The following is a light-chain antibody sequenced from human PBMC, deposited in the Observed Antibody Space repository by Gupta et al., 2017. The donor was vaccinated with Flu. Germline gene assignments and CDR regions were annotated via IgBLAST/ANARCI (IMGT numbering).Light chain of an antibody. CDR2: GAS. CDR3: QQYNNWPPYT. V-gene: IGKV3-15*01. J-gene: IGKJ2*01. Sequence: ILMMPSPATLSVSPGERATLSCRASQSITSDIAWYQQKPGQAPRLLIYGASTRATGIPARFSGSGSGTEFTLTISSLQSEDFAVYYCQQYNNWPPYTFGQGTKLEIK. CDR1: QSITSD.